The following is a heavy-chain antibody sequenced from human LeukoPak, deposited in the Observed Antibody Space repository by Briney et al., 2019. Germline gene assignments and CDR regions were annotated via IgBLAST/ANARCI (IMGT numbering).Heavy chain of an antibody. V-gene: IGHV3-74*01. J-gene: IGHJ4*02. CDR3: VREGVPDILTGYQPYYFDY. CDR2: INSDGSRT. CDR1: GFTFSTYW. D-gene: IGHD3-9*01. Sequence: PGGSLRLSRAASGFTFSTYWMDWVRQAPGKGLVWVSRINSDGSRTTYADSVKGRFTISRDNAKNTLYLQMNSLRAEDTAVYYCVREGVPDILTGYQPYYFDYWGRGTLVTVSS.